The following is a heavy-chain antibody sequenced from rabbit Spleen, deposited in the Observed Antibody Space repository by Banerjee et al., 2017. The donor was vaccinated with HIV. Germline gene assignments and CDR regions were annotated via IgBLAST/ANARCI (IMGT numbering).Heavy chain of an antibody. CDR1: GFSLSSNT. Sequence: QSVEESGGRLVTPGTPLTLTCTVSGFSLSSNTMNWVRQAPGKGLEWIGTITSGGSAYYANWAKGRFTITRTTTTVDLKIASPTTEDTATYFCARGHAGGDDAFDPWGPRHPGHRL. J-gene: IGHJ2*01. CDR3: ARGHAGGDDAFDP. D-gene: IGHD4-2*01. V-gene: IGHV1S69*01. CDR2: ITSGGSA.